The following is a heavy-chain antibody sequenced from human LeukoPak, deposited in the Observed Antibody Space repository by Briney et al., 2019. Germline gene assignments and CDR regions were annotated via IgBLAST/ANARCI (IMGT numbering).Heavy chain of an antibody. D-gene: IGHD3-22*01. Sequence: GGSLRLSCSASGFTFNSYPMHWVRQSPGKGLEWVAVTSHDESYKFYAESVKGRFTISRDNSNNTLYLQMNTLRPEDTSVYYCARDRLFYFHSPDYRAGYFYAMDVWGQGTTVTVSS. V-gene: IGHV3-30-3*01. CDR2: TSHDESYK. J-gene: IGHJ6*02. CDR3: ARDRLFYFHSPDYRAGYFYAMDV. CDR1: GFTFNSYP.